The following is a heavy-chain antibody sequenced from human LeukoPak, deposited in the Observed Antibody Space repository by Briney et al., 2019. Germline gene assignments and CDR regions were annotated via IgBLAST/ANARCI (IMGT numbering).Heavy chain of an antibody. CDR1: GYTFTSYG. J-gene: IGHJ5*02. V-gene: IGHV1-18*01. CDR3: ARGDFGVTPLFGWFDP. D-gene: IGHD4-23*01. Sequence: GASVKVSCKASGYTFTSYGISWVRQAPGQGLEWMGWISAYNGNTNYAQKLQGRVTMTTDTSTSTAYMELRSLRSDDTAVYYCARGDFGVTPLFGWFDPWGQGTLVTVSS. CDR2: ISAYNGNT.